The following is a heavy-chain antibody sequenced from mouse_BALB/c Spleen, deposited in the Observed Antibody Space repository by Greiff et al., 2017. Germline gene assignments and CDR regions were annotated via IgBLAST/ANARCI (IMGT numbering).Heavy chain of an antibody. V-gene: IGHV5-12-1*01. CDR3: ARHDGYYRFAY. Sequence: EVKVVESGGGLVKPGGSLKLSCAASGFAFSSYYMSWVRQTPEKRLEWVAYISSGGGSTYYPDTVKGRFTISRDNAKNTLYLQMSSLKSEDTAMYYCARHDGYYRFAYWGQGTLVTVSA. CDR1: GFAFSSYY. CDR2: ISSGGGST. J-gene: IGHJ3*01. D-gene: IGHD2-3*01.